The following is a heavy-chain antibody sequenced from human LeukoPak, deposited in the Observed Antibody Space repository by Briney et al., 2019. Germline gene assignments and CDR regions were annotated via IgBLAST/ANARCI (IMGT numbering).Heavy chain of an antibody. D-gene: IGHD3-22*01. Sequence: SETLSLTCTVSGGSISSYYWSWIRQPPGKGLEWIGYIYYSGSTNYNPSLKSRVTISVDTSKNQFSLKLSSVTAADTAVYYCARDSDDYDSSGYAFDIWGQGTMVTVSS. CDR1: GGSISSYY. CDR3: ARDSDDYDSSGYAFDI. CDR2: IYYSGST. V-gene: IGHV4-59*12. J-gene: IGHJ3*02.